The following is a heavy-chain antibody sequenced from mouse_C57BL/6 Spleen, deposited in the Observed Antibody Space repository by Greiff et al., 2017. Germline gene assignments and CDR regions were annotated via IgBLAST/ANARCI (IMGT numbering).Heavy chain of an antibody. V-gene: IGHV1-50*01. J-gene: IGHJ2*01. D-gene: IGHD1-1*01. CDR2: IDPSDSYT. Sequence: VQLQQSGAELVKPGASVKLSCKASGYTFTSYWMQWVKQRPGQGLEWIGEIDPSDSYTNYNQKFKGKATLTVDTSSSTAYMQLSSLTSEDSAVYYCARYDYGSSYYFDYWGQGTTLTVSS. CDR3: ARYDYGSSYYFDY. CDR1: GYTFTSYW.